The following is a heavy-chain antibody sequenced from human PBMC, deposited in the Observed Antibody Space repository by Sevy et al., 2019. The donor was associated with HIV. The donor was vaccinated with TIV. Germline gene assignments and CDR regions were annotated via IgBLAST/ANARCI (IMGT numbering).Heavy chain of an antibody. CDR1: GGSISSYY. J-gene: IGHJ6*03. CDR2: IYTSGST. V-gene: IGHV4-4*07. CDR3: ARAIAAAGTQDYYYYMDV. Sequence: SETLSLTCTVSGGSISSYYWSWIRQPAGKGLEWIGRIYTSGSTNYNPSLKSRVTMSVDTSKNQFSLKLSSVTAADTAVYYCARAIAAAGTQDYYYYMDVWDKGTTVTVSS. D-gene: IGHD6-13*01.